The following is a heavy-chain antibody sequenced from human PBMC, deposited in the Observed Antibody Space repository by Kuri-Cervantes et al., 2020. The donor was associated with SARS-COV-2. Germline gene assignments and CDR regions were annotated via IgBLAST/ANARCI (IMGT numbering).Heavy chain of an antibody. J-gene: IGHJ6*02. CDR3: AKDVDWYSMLYYYGMDV. D-gene: IGHD2-21*02. CDR2: ISYDGNNK. Sequence: GESLKISCAASGFTFSHFALFWVRQAPGKGLEWVAVISYDGNNKYYSDSLMGRFTISRDDSTNTVYLQMNRLRAEDTAVYYCAKDVDWYSMLYYYGMDVWGQGTTVTVSS. V-gene: IGHV3-30*18. CDR1: GFTFSHFA.